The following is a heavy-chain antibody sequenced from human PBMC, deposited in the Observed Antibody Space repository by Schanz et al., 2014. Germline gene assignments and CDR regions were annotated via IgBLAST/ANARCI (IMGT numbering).Heavy chain of an antibody. CDR2: ISSSSIYT. CDR1: GFPFSDYY. J-gene: IGHJ4*02. D-gene: IGHD5-12*01. Sequence: GKRGESAVPFFPPFFSLILSCVVSGFPFSDYYMSWIRQAPGKGLEWVSYISSSSIYTNYADSVKGRFTISRDNAKNSLYLQMNSLRAEDTAVYYCAREGEWGYDPPRHWGQGTLVTVSS. CDR3: AREGEWGYDPPRH. V-gene: IGHV3-11*06.